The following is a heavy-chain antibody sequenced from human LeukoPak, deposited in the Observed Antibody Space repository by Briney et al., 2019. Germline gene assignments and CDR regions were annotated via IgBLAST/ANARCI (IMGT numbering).Heavy chain of an antibody. D-gene: IGHD2-2*01. CDR1: GYTFTSYA. CDR2: INVYNGNT. J-gene: IGHJ4*02. Sequence: ASVKVSCKASGYTFTSYATNWVRQAPGQGLEWMGCINVYNGNTNYAQKFQGRITMTRDTSTNTAYMELRSLKSDDTAVYYCARGLVIPAAMGEFDYWGQGTLIAVSS. V-gene: IGHV1-18*01. CDR3: ARGLVIPAAMGEFDY.